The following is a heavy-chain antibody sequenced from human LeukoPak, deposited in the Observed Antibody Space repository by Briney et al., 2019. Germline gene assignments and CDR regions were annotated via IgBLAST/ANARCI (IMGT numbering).Heavy chain of an antibody. CDR3: AKDIYGSGSYPDY. CDR2: ISWNSGSM. Sequence: TGTSLRLSCAASGFIFDDYAVHWVRQAPGKGLEWVSGISWNSGSMEYADSAKGRFTISGDNAKNSLYLQMNSLRAEDTALYYCAKDIYGSGSYPDYWGQGALVTVSS. D-gene: IGHD3-10*01. V-gene: IGHV3-9*01. CDR1: GFIFDDYA. J-gene: IGHJ4*02.